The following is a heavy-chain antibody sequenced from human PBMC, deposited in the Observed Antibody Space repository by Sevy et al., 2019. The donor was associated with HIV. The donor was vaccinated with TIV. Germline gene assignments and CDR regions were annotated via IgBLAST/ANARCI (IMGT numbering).Heavy chain of an antibody. CDR1: GFTFSDYA. CDR2: ISGSGRST. J-gene: IGHJ6*02. V-gene: IGHV3-23*01. Sequence: GGSLRLSCKASGFTFSDYAMNWVRQAPGKGLEWVSGISGSGRSTDYAVSAKGRFSISRDNSKKTLYVQMDSLRSEDTAVYYCAKRVASLLSYQYYGLDVWGQGTTVTVSS. D-gene: IGHD2-2*01. CDR3: AKRVASLLSYQYYGLDV.